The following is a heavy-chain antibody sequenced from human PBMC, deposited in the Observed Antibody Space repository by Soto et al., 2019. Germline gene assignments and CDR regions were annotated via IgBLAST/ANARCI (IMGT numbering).Heavy chain of an antibody. CDR2: SHQSGNT. Sequence: QVQLQESGPGLVKPSGTLSLTCAVSGVSISSHDWWTWVRQPPGKGLEWIGESHQSGNTHYNSSLESRVTISLYKSKNQLSLQLTSVTVAVTAVYYCATRDTGRVYWGQGTLVTVSS. V-gene: IGHV4-4*02. CDR1: GVSISSHDW. CDR3: ATRDTGRVY. J-gene: IGHJ4*02. D-gene: IGHD5-18*01.